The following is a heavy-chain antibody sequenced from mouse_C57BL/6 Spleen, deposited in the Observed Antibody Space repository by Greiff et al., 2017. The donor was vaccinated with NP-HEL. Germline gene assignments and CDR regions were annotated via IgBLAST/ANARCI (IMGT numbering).Heavy chain of an antibody. CDR1: GYTFTEYT. CDR2: FYPGSGSI. J-gene: IGHJ2*01. D-gene: IGHD1-1*01. Sequence: VQLQQSGAELVKPGASVKLSCKASGYTFTEYTIHWVKQRSGQGLEWIGWFYPGSGSIKYNEKFKDKATLTADKSSSTVYMELSRLTSEDSAVYFCARHEGLRSSSFGGYFDYWGQGTTLTVSS. V-gene: IGHV1-62-2*01. CDR3: ARHEGLRSSSFGGYFDY.